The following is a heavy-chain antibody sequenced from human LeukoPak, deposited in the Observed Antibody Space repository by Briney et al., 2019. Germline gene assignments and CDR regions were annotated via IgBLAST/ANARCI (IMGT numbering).Heavy chain of an antibody. CDR1: GGSISSYY. CDR2: IYTSGST. Sequence: KPSETLSLTCTVSGGSISSYYWSWIRQPAGKGLEWIGRIYTSGSTNYNPSLKSRVTMSVDTSKNQFSLKLSSVTAADTAVYYCAREEGIAAAGALEYWGQGILVTVSS. CDR3: AREEGIAAAGALEY. V-gene: IGHV4-4*07. D-gene: IGHD6-13*01. J-gene: IGHJ4*02.